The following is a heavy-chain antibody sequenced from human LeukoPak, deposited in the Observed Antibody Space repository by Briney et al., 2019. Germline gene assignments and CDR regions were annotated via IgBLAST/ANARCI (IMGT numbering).Heavy chain of an antibody. CDR1: GGTFSSYA. Sequence: SVKVSCKASGGTFSSYAISWVRQAPGQGLEWMGGIIPIFGTANYAQKFQGRVTITADESTSTAYMELSSLRSEDTAVYYCARDRNYYGSGSPSGWFDPWGQGTLVTVSS. V-gene: IGHV1-69*13. J-gene: IGHJ5*02. CDR2: IIPIFGTA. CDR3: ARDRNYYGSGSPSGWFDP. D-gene: IGHD3-10*01.